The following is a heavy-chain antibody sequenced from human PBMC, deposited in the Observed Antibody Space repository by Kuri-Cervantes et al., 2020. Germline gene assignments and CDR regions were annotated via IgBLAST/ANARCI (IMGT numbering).Heavy chain of an antibody. D-gene: IGHD6-13*01. CDR3: AKDSLPRIAAAGTDGMDV. CDR2: LSSSGSST. CDR1: GFTFSSYA. V-gene: IGHV3-23*01. Sequence: GGSLRLSCAASGFTFSSYAMTWVRQAPGKGLEWVSALSSSGSSTYYADSVKGRFTISRGNSKNTLYLQMNSLRAEDTAVYYCAKDSLPRIAAAGTDGMDVWGQGTTVTVSS. J-gene: IGHJ6*02.